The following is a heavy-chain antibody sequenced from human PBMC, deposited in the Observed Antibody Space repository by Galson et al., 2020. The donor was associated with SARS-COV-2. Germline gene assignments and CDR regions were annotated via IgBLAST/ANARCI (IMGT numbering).Heavy chain of an antibody. D-gene: IGHD2-2*01. CDR3: ARDYGDIVVVPAAVNHYYYYYMDV. CDR1: GFTFSSNA. V-gene: IGHV3-30-3*01. J-gene: IGHJ6*03. Sequence: GGSLRLSCAASGFTFSSNAMHWVRQAPGKGLEWVAVISYDGSNKYYADSVKGRFTISRDNSKNTLYLQMNSLRAEDTAVYYCARDYGDIVVVPAAVNHYYYYYMDVWGKGTTVTVSS. CDR2: ISYDGSNK.